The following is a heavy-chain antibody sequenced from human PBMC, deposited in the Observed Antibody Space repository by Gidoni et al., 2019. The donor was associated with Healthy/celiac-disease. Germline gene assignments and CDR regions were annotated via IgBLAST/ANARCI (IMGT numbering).Heavy chain of an antibody. CDR1: GGSISSSNW. V-gene: IGHV4-4*02. CDR2: IYHSGST. Sequence: QVQLQESGPGLVKPSGPLSLTCAVSGGSISSSNWWIWVRQPPGKGLEWSGEIYHSGSTNYNPSLKSRVTISVDKSKNQFSLKLSSVTAADTAVYYCARDLHGDYPNWFDPWGQGTLVTVSS. CDR3: ARDLHGDYPNWFDP. J-gene: IGHJ5*02. D-gene: IGHD4-17*01.